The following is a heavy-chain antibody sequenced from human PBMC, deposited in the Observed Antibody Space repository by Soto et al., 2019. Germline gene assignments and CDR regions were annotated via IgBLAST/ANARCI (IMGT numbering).Heavy chain of an antibody. CDR2: ISSTTNYI. D-gene: IGHD2-15*01. J-gene: IGHJ1*01. Sequence: GGSLRLSCAASGFIFTRYSMNWVRQAPGKGLEWVSSISSTTNYIYYGDSMKGRFTISRDNAKNSLYLEMNSLRAEDTAVYYCAKDSPVGVPLMRYFHHWGQGTLVTVSS. CDR3: AKDSPVGVPLMRYFHH. V-gene: IGHV3-21*04. CDR1: GFIFTRYS.